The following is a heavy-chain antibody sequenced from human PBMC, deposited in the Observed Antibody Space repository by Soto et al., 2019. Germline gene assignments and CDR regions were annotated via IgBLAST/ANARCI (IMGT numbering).Heavy chain of an antibody. Sequence: PGESLKISCKGSGYSFTSYWIGWVRQMPGKGLEWMGIIYPGDSDTRYSPSFQGQVTISADKSISTAYLQWSSLKASDTAMYYCARVVVVPASYYYYGMDVWGQGTTVTVSS. CDR3: ARVVVVPASYYYYGMDV. CDR2: IYPGDSDT. D-gene: IGHD2-2*01. V-gene: IGHV5-51*01. CDR1: GYSFTSYW. J-gene: IGHJ6*02.